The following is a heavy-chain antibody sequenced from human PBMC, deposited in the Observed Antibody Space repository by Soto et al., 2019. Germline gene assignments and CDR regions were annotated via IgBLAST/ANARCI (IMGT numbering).Heavy chain of an antibody. V-gene: IGHV1-69-2*01. Sequence: ASVKVSCKASGYSFTAFYIHRVRQAPGKGLDWVGLVDPEDGEVKYAENFQGRLSITADTSVDTAYMQLNSLRSDDTADYYCAVQTTTTGGLLRNDYYGMDVWGQGTTVTVSS. CDR3: AVQTTTTGGLLRNDYYGMDV. CDR2: VDPEDGEV. CDR1: GYSFTAFY. D-gene: IGHD2-8*02. J-gene: IGHJ6*02.